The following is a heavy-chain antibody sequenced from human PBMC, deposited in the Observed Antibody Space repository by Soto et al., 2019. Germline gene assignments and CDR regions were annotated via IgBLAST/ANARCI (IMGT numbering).Heavy chain of an antibody. CDR1: GGSISSGGYY. Sequence: SETLSLTCTVSGGSISSGGYYWSWIRQHPGKGLEWIGYIYYSGSTYYNPSLKSRVTISVDTSKNQFSLKLSSVTAADTAVYYCARDIFCGGDCYEDHWGQGTLVTVSS. D-gene: IGHD2-21*02. J-gene: IGHJ4*02. CDR3: ARDIFCGGDCYEDH. CDR2: IYYSGST. V-gene: IGHV4-31*03.